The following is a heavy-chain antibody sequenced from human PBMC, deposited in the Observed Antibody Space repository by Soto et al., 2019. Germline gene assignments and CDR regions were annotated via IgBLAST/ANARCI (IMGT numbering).Heavy chain of an antibody. CDR2: ISSSSDYM. CDR1: GFTFSSSR. CDR3: ASDGITMIRGITVFDF. Sequence: PGGSLRLSCVASGFTFSSSRMNWVRQAPGKGLEWVSFISSSSDYMYYADSVKGRFTVSRDNAKNSLYLQMDSLRAEDTAVYYCASDGITMIRGITVFDFWGQGTLVTVSS. J-gene: IGHJ4*02. V-gene: IGHV3-21*01. D-gene: IGHD3-10*01.